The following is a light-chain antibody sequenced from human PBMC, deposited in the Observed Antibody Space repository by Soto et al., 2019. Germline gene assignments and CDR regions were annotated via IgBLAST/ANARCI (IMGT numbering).Light chain of an antibody. CDR3: QQYGSSPYT. Sequence: EIVLTQSPGTLSLSPGERATLSCRASQSVGSDHLAWYQQKPGQAPRLLLYGASNRASGIPDRFSGSGSGTDFTLTISRLEPEDFAVYSCQQYGSSPYTFGRGTKLEI. CDR2: GAS. CDR1: QSVGSDH. V-gene: IGKV3-20*01. J-gene: IGKJ2*01.